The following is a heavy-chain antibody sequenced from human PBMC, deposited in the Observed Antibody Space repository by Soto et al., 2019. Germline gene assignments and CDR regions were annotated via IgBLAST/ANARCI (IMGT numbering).Heavy chain of an antibody. CDR2: IKSKTDGGTT. J-gene: IGHJ4*02. CDR3: TASPDFWSGYYRLPHDY. D-gene: IGHD3-3*01. Sequence: GESLKISCAASGFTFSNAWMSWVRQAPGKGLEWVGRIKSKTDGGTTDYAAPVKGRFTISRDDSKNTLYLQMNSLKTEDTAVYYCTASPDFWSGYYRLPHDYWGQGTLVTVSS. CDR1: GFTFSNAW. V-gene: IGHV3-15*01.